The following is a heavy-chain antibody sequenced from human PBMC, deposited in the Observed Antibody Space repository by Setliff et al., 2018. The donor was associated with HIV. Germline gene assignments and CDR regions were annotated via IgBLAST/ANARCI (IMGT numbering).Heavy chain of an antibody. V-gene: IGHV4-30-2*01. J-gene: IGHJ4*02. Sequence: SETLSLTCDVSGDSVTSKSYSWTWIRQPPGKGLEWMGYIIPSGTAYYSPSLKSRLTISIDKSMNHFSLTLSSVTVADTAVYYCATVPPSGTYLDYWGPGMLVTVSS. CDR3: ATVPPSGTYLDY. D-gene: IGHD3-10*01. CDR1: GDSVTSKSYS. CDR2: IIPSGTA.